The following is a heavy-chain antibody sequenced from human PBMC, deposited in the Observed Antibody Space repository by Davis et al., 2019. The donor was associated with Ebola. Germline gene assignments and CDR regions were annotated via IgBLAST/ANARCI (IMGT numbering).Heavy chain of an antibody. D-gene: IGHD1-26*01. J-gene: IGHJ3*02. CDR2: INIDGSRT. V-gene: IGHV3-74*01. Sequence: HTGGSLRLSCAASGFTFSDYWMHWVRQAPGKGLVWVSRINIDGSRTSYADSVKGRFTISRDNAKNSLYLQMNSLRAEDTAVYYCARVRWELLWDAFDIWGQGTMVTVSS. CDR3: ARVRWELLWDAFDI. CDR1: GFTFSDYW.